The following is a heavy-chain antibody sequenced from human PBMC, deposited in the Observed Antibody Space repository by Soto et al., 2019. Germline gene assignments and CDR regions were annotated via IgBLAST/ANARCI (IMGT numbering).Heavy chain of an antibody. D-gene: IGHD2-15*01. Sequence: QITLKESGPTLVKPTQTLTLTCTFSGFSLFTSKVGVGWIRQPPGKALEWLALIYWDDDKRYSPSLKSRLTITKDIAKNQVVLTMTNMVPGDTGTYYCAHKGGRGAGMDVWGQGTTVTVSS. CDR3: AHKGGRGAGMDV. J-gene: IGHJ6*02. CDR2: IYWDDDK. CDR1: GFSLFTSKVG. V-gene: IGHV2-5*02.